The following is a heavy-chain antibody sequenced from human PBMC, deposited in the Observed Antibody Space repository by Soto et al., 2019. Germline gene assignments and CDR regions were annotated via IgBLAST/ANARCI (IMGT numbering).Heavy chain of an antibody. CDR3: ATHPGGGGY. CDR1: GFTVSNNY. CDR2: IYSGGYT. V-gene: IGHV3-53*01. J-gene: IGHJ4*02. D-gene: IGHD3-10*01. Sequence: EVQLVESGGGLIQPGGSLRLSCAVSGFTVSNNYMSWVRQAPGKGLEGVSVIYSGGYTAYGDSVKGRFTISRDNSKNTLNPQMKSLGAAAPAVCFWATHPGGGGYWGQGTLVTVSS.